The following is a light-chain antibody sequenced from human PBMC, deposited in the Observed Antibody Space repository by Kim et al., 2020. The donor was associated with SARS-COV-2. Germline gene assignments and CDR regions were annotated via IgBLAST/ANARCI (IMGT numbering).Light chain of an antibody. CDR2: DAV. Sequence: AFVGDRVTISCRASQDIMNNLAWFQQRPGNAPKSLIYDAVSLQDGVPSKFSGSGSGTDFTLTISSLQPEDFATYYCQQYYAFPWTFGQGTKVDIK. CDR1: QDIMNN. CDR3: QQYYAFPWT. V-gene: IGKV1-16*02. J-gene: IGKJ1*01.